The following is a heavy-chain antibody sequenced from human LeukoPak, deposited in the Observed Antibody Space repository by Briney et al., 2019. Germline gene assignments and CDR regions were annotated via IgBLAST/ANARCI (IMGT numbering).Heavy chain of an antibody. D-gene: IGHD3-22*01. CDR3: ARGPMVDYYDGSGYYYFDS. Sequence: SETLSLTCAVYGGSFSGYYWSWIRQPPGKGLEWIGEINHSGSTNYIPSLKSRVTISVDTSKNQFSLKLSSVTAADTAVYYCARGPMVDYYDGSGYYYFDSWGQGTLVTVSS. CDR2: INHSGST. CDR1: GGSFSGYY. J-gene: IGHJ4*02. V-gene: IGHV4-34*01.